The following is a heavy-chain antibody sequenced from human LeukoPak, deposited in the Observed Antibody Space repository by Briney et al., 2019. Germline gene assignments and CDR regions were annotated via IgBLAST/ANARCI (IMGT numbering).Heavy chain of an antibody. J-gene: IGHJ6*03. Sequence: ASVKVSCKASGYSFTIYNIHWVRQAPGQGLEWMGMINPSDGATTYAQRFQGRLTTTRDMSTTTVYMDLRSLRSEDTAVYFCAREKRGGLSGNLGGLFATYYTYYYMDVWGRGTMVTVSS. CDR3: AREKRGGLSGNLGGLFATYYTYYYMDV. D-gene: IGHD3-16*01. V-gene: IGHV1-46*01. CDR1: GYSFTIYN. CDR2: INPSDGAT.